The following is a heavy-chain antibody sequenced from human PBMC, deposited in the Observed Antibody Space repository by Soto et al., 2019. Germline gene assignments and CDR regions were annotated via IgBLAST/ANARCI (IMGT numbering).Heavy chain of an antibody. Sequence: GASLKVSCKSSGYTFTSYVISWVRQAPGQGLEWMGWISAYNGNTNYAQKLQGRVTMTTDTSTSTAYMELRSLRSDDTAVYYCARDLSGYDKSQGGGHWGQGTLVTVSS. CDR3: ARDLSGYDKSQGGGH. J-gene: IGHJ4*02. CDR2: ISAYNGNT. V-gene: IGHV1-18*01. CDR1: GYTFTSYV. D-gene: IGHD5-12*01.